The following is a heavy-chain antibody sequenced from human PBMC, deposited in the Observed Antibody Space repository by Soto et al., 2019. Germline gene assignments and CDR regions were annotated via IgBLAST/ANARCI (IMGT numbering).Heavy chain of an antibody. D-gene: IGHD6-6*01. CDR3: ARDLITVYSSSSAPHDY. Sequence: GGSLRLSCAASGFTFSSYSMNWVRQAPGKGLEWVSYISSSSTIYYADSVKGRFTISRDNAKNSLYLQMNSLRDEDTAVYYCARDLITVYSSSSAPHDYWGQGTLVTVSS. CDR2: ISSSSTI. J-gene: IGHJ4*02. V-gene: IGHV3-48*02. CDR1: GFTFSSYS.